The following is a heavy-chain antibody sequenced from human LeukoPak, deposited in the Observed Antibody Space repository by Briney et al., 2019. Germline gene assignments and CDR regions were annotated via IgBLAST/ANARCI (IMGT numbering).Heavy chain of an antibody. V-gene: IGHV4-39*07. J-gene: IGHJ4*02. CDR1: GASINTTNFY. CDR3: ARVAQLWWGYYFDY. D-gene: IGHD5-18*01. CDR2: INHSGST. Sequence: SETLSLTCTVSGASINTTNFYWAWIRQPPGKGLEWIGEINHSGSTNYNPSLKSRVTISVDTSKNQFSLKLSSVTAADTAVYYCARVAQLWWGYYFDYWGQGTLVTVSS.